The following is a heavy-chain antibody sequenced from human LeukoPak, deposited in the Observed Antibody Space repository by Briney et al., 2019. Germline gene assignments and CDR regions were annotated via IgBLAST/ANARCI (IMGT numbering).Heavy chain of an antibody. D-gene: IGHD6-13*01. J-gene: IGHJ4*02. CDR2: TYYSGRP. CDR3: ARHHGHQFSDSWYLRGSFDY. CDR1: GASISALY. Sequence: PSETLSLTCAVYGASISALYWGWIRQSPEKGLEWIGYTYYSGRPTYNPSLKSRVTISLDTSKNRFSLRVNSVTAADTAIYYCARHHGHQFSDSWYLRGSFDYWGRGILVAVSS. V-gene: IGHV4-59*08.